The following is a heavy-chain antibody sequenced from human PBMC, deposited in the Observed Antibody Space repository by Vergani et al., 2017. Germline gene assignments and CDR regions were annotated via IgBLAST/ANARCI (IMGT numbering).Heavy chain of an antibody. CDR1: GGSFSGYY. CDR3: ARCRRYSSSSPIYYCYIDV. CDR2: INHSGST. Sequence: QVQLQQWGAGLLKPSETLSLTCAVSGGSFSGYYWSWIRQPPGKGLEWIGEINHSGSTNYNPSLKSRVTISVDTSKNQFSLKLSSVTAADTAVYYWARCRRYSSSSPIYYCYIDVWGKGTTVTVYS. J-gene: IGHJ6*03. V-gene: IGHV4-34*01. D-gene: IGHD6-6*01.